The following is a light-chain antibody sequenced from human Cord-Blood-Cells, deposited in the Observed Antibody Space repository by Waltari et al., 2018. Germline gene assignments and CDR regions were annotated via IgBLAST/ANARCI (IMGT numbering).Light chain of an antibody. CDR3: QQYGSSPMYT. V-gene: IGKV3-20*01. J-gene: IGKJ2*01. Sequence: EIVLTQSPGTLSLSPGERATLSCRASQSVSSSYLAWYQQKPGQAPRLLIYGASSRATRIPDRFGGSGSGTDFTLTISRLEPEDCAVYYCQQYGSSPMYTFGQGTKLEIK. CDR1: QSVSSSY. CDR2: GAS.